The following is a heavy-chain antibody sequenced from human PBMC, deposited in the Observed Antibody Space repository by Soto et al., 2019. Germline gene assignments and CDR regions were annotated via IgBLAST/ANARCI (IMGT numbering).Heavy chain of an antibody. D-gene: IGHD3-22*01. J-gene: IGHJ4*02. V-gene: IGHV3-53*01. CDR3: ASWDSSGYYSDY. Sequence: GGSLRLSCAASGFTVSSNYMSWVRQAPGKGLEWVSVIYSGGSTYYADSVKGRFTISRDNSKNTLYLQMNSLRAEDTAVYYCASWDSSGYYSDYWGQATLVTVSS. CDR2: IYSGGST. CDR1: GFTVSSNY.